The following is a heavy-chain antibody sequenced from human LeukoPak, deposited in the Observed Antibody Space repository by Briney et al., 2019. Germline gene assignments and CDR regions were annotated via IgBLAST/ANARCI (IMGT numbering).Heavy chain of an antibody. CDR3: ARYYDFWRGGYFDY. CDR1: GGSISSGGYS. CDR2: IYHSGNT. Sequence: SQTLSLTCAVSGGSISSGGYSWSWIRQPPGKGLEWIGYIYHSGNTYYNPSLKSRVTISVDRSKNQFSLKLSSVTAADTAVYYCARYYDFWRGGYFDYWGQGTLVTVSS. J-gene: IGHJ4*02. V-gene: IGHV4-30-2*01. D-gene: IGHD3-3*01.